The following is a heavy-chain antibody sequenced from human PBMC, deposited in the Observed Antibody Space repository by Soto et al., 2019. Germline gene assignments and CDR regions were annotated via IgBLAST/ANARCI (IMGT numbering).Heavy chain of an antibody. D-gene: IGHD3-10*01. CDR2: ISGSGGST. CDR3: AKGGEYYYGSGNYLNY. J-gene: IGHJ4*02. V-gene: IGHV3-23*01. CDR1: GFAFSNFA. Sequence: GGSLRLSCAASGFAFSNFAMSWVRQAPGKGLEWVSAISGSGGSTFSADSVKGRFTISRDNSKNLLYLQMDSLGAEDTAVYYCAKGGEYYYGSGNYLNYWGQGTLVTVSS.